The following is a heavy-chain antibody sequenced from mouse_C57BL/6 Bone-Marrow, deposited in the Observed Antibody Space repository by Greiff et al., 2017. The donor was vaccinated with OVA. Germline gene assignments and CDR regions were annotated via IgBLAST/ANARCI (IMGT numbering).Heavy chain of an antibody. CDR2: IDPSDSYT. J-gene: IGHJ3*01. Sequence: QVQLQQPGAELVMPGASVKLSCKASGYTFTSYWMHWVKQRPGQGLAWIGEIDPSDSYTNYNQKFKGKSTLTVDKSSSTAYMQLSSLTSEDSAVYYCATWFAYWGQGTLVTVSA. CDR1: GYTFTSYW. V-gene: IGHV1-69*01. CDR3: ATWFAY.